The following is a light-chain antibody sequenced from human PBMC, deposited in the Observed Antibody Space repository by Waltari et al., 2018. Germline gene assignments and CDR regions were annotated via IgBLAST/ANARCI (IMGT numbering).Light chain of an antibody. CDR1: NVGNKN. Sequence: SYELTQPPSVSAAPGKTARISCGGNNVGNKNLQWYQKKPGQAPVLVSYYNSDRPSGIPDRFSVSNSGNTATLTINRVEAGDEADDDCQVWDRTSYQWVFGGGTKLTVL. CDR2: YNS. CDR3: QVWDRTSYQWV. V-gene: IGLV3-21*04. J-gene: IGLJ3*02.